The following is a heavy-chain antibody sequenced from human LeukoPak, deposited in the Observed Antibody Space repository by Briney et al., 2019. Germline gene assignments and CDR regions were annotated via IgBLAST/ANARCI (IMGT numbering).Heavy chain of an antibody. D-gene: IGHD5-24*01. CDR2: IYPGDSDT. V-gene: IGHV5-51*01. Sequence: LGESLKISCKGSGYSFTSYWSGWVRQMPGKGLEWMWIIYPGDSDTRYSPSFQGQVTISAEKSISTAYLQWSSLKASDTALYYCASRKKGMATAGFDYWGQGTQVTASS. J-gene: IGHJ4*02. CDR3: ASRKKGMATAGFDY. CDR1: GYSFTSYW.